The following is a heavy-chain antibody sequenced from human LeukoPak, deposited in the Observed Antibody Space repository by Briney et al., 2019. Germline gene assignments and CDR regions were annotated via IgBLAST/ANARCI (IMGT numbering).Heavy chain of an antibody. Sequence: GGSLRLSCAASGFTFSSYWMSWVRQAPGKGLEWVANIKQDGSEKYSVDSVDGRFTISRDNAKNSLYLQMNSLRAEDTALYYCARDLIRDSGVKADAFDIWGQGTMVTVS. CDR1: GFTFSSYW. D-gene: IGHD4-23*01. V-gene: IGHV3-7*01. CDR3: ARDLIRDSGVKADAFDI. CDR2: IKQDGSEK. J-gene: IGHJ3*02.